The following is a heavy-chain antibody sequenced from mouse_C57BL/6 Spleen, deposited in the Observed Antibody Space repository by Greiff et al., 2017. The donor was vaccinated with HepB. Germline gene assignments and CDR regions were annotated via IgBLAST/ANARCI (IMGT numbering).Heavy chain of an antibody. CDR3: ARHGSTWFAY. CDR1: GYAFSSSW. J-gene: IGHJ3*01. CDR2: IYPGDGDT. V-gene: IGHV1-82*01. Sequence: VQLQQSGPELVKPGASVKISCKASGYAFSSSWMNWVKQRPGKGLEWIGRIYPGDGDTNYNGKFKGKATLTADKSSSTAYMQLSSLTSEDSAVYFCARHGSTWFAYWGQGTLVTVSA. D-gene: IGHD1-1*01.